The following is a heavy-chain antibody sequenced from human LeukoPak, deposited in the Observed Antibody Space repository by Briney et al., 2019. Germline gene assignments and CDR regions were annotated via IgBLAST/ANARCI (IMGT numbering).Heavy chain of an antibody. D-gene: IGHD3-10*01. J-gene: IGHJ4*02. CDR2: ISYDGSNK. CDR1: GFTFSNYA. Sequence: GGSLRLSCAASGFTFSNYAMHWVRQASGKGLEWVAVISYDGSNKYYADSVKGRFTISRDNSKNTVYLQMHTLRAEDTAVYYCAKGAGGSYGLYYFDYWGQGALVTVSS. V-gene: IGHV3-30*04. CDR3: AKGAGGSYGLYYFDY.